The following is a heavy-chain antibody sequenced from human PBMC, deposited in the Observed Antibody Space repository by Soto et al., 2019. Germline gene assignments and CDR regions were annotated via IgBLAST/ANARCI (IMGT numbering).Heavy chain of an antibody. Sequence: QAQLVESGGGVVQPGRSLRLSCAASGFTFSSYGMHWVRQAPGTGLEWVAVISYDGGLQHYADSVKGRFTISRDNYENMMLLQMNSLRAEDTAVYYCVSDRGYGHASVPYSWGQGTLVSVSS. CDR2: ISYDGGLQ. J-gene: IGHJ4*02. CDR3: VSDRGYGHASVPYS. CDR1: GFTFSSYG. V-gene: IGHV3-30*03. D-gene: IGHD5-18*01.